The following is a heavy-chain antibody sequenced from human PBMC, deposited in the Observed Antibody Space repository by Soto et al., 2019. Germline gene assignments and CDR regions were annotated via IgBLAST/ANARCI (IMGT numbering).Heavy chain of an antibody. V-gene: IGHV4-59*07. CDR1: GGSISSSY. D-gene: IGHD3-10*01. CDR3: ARGDPLLWFGEKVYYGMDV. CDR2: IYYSGST. J-gene: IGHJ6*02. Sequence: SDTLSLNRTVSGGSISSSYWSWIQQPPGKGLEWIGYIYYSGSTNYNPSLKSRVTISVDTSKNQFSLKLSSVTAADTAVYYCARGDPLLWFGEKVYYGMDVWGQGTTVT.